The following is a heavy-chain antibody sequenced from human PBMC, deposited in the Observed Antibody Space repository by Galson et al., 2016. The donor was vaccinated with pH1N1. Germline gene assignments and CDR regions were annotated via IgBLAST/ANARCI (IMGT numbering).Heavy chain of an antibody. CDR2: INQDGDKK. D-gene: IGHD3-9*01. CDR1: GFNFSNYW. V-gene: IGHV3-7*01. CDR3: ARRYFDY. Sequence: SLRLSCAASGFNFSNYWMQWVRQAPGRGLQWVANINQDGDKKYYVGSVEGRFTISRDNAKNSLYLQMNNLRDEETAMYFCARRYFDYCGQGALVTVSS. J-gene: IGHJ4*02.